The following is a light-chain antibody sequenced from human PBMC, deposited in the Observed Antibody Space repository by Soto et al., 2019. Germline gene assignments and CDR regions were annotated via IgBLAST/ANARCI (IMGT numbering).Light chain of an antibody. J-gene: IGLJ1*01. V-gene: IGLV3-21*02. CDR1: NMGSKS. CDR2: GDS. CDR3: QVWDSHTDHFV. Sequence: SYELTQPPSVSVAPGQTAKIACGGNNMGSKSVHWYQQRPGQAPVVVVYGDSDRPSGIPERFSGSKSGNTATLTISRVEAGDEADYFCQVWDSHTDHFVFGTGTKVTVL.